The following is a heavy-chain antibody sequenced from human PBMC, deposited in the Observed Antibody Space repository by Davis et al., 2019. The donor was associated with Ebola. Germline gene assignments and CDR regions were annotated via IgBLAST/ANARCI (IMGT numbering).Heavy chain of an antibody. J-gene: IGHJ4*02. D-gene: IGHD3-3*01. CDR2: INHSGST. CDR1: GGSFSGYY. Sequence: PSETLSLTCAVHGGSFSGYYGSWIRQPPGKGLEWIGEINHSGSTNYNPSLKSRVTISVDTSKNQFSLKLSSVTAADTAVYYCARVHYDFWIGYYSPIFDYWGQGTLVTVSS. CDR3: ARVHYDFWIGYYSPIFDY. V-gene: IGHV4-34*01.